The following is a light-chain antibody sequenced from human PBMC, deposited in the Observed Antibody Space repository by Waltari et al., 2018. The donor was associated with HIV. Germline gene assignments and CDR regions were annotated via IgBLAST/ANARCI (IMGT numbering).Light chain of an antibody. Sequence: QSALTQPRSMSGSPGQSVTISCTGTNNDVGFSDYVSWFQQHPGKVPKLIISDVSKRPPGVPYRCAGSKSGNTASLTSSGRQPEDEAHYYCCAYAGSYAVVFGGGTKLTVL. J-gene: IGLJ2*01. CDR1: NNDVGFSDY. CDR3: CAYAGSYAVV. V-gene: IGLV2-11*01. CDR2: DVS.